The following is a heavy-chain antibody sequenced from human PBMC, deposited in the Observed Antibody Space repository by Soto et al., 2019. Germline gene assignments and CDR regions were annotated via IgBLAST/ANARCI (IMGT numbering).Heavy chain of an antibody. CDR3: ANPHYDILTGDYYYYVDV. D-gene: IGHD3-9*01. J-gene: IGHJ6*03. CDR1: GFTFSSYG. CDR2: ISYDGSNK. Sequence: GGSLRLSCAASGFTFSSYGMHWVRQAPGKGLEWVAVISYDGSNKYYADSVKGRFTISRDNSKNTLYLQMNSLRAEDTAVYYCANPHYDILTGDYYYYVDVWGKGTTVTVSS. V-gene: IGHV3-30*18.